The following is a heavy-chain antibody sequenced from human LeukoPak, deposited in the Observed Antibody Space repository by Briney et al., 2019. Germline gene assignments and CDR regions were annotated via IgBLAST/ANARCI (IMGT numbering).Heavy chain of an antibody. CDR3: ARDIIVVPADNYYYYGMDV. CDR2: INPNSGGT. CDR1: GYTFTGYY. J-gene: IGHJ6*02. D-gene: IGHD2-2*01. Sequence: ASVKVSCKASGYTFTGYYMHWVRQAPGQGLEWMGWINPNSGGTNYAQKFQGRVTMTRDMSISTAYMELSRLRSDDTAVYYCARDIIVVPADNYYYYGMDVWGQGTTVTVSS. V-gene: IGHV1-2*02.